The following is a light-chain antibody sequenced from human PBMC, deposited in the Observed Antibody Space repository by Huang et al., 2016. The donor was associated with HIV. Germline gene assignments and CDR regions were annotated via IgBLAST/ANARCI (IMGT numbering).Light chain of an antibody. CDR2: AAS. J-gene: IGKJ4*01. CDR3: QQSYSTPRLT. Sequence: DIQMTQSPSSLSASVGDRVNITCRASQSISSYLNWYQQKPGKAPKLLIYAASSLQSGVPSRFSGSGSGTDFTLTISSLQPEDFATYYCQQSYSTPRLTFGGGTKVEIK. V-gene: IGKV1-39*01. CDR1: QSISSY.